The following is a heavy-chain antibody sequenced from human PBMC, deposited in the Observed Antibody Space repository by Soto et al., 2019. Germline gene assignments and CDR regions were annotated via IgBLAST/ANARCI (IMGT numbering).Heavy chain of an antibody. D-gene: IGHD3-22*01. J-gene: IGHJ4*02. CDR1: GGSISSSNW. V-gene: IGHV4-4*02. Sequence: SETLSLTCAVSGGSISSSNWWSWVRPPPGKGLEWIGEIYHSGSTNYNPSLKSRVTISVDKSKNQFSLKLSSVTAADTAVYYCASPDYYDSSGYPPRILNYWGQGTLVTVSS. CDR3: ASPDYYDSSGYPPRILNY. CDR2: IYHSGST.